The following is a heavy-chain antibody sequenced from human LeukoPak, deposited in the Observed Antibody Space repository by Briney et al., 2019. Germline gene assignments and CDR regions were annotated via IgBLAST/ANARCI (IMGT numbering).Heavy chain of an antibody. CDR3: AKGRAVVGTDARYYFDY. V-gene: IGHV3-33*06. J-gene: IGHJ4*02. CDR1: GFTLSKYG. CDR2: IWFDEKNK. D-gene: IGHD6-19*01. Sequence: GGSLRLSCAASGFTLSKYGMHWVRQAPGKGLEWVAVIWFDEKNKYYADSVKGRFTISRDNSKNTLYLEMNSLRADDTAVYYCAKGRAVVGTDARYYFDYWGQGTLVTVSA.